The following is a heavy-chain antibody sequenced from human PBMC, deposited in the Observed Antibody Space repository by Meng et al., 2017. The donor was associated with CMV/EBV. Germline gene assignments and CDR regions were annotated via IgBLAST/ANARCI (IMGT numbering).Heavy chain of an antibody. D-gene: IGHD2-2*01. CDR3: ARDAREDIVVVPAAAPPDDAFDI. J-gene: IGHJ3*02. V-gene: IGHV1-18*01. CDR2: ISAYNGNT. CDR1: GYTFTSYG. Sequence: ASVKVSCKASGYTFTSYGISWARQAPGQGLEWMGWISAYNGNTNYAQKLQGRVTMTTDTSTSTAYMELRSLRSDDTAVYYCARDAREDIVVVPAAAPPDDAFDIWGQGTMVTVSS.